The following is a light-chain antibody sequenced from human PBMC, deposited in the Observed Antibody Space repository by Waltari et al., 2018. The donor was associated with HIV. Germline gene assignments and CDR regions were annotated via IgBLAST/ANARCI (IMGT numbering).Light chain of an antibody. Sequence: DIQMTQSPSTLSASVGDTVTITCRASQSIGVWLAWYQQKPGKAPKFLISKASSLESGVPSRFSGSGAATEFTLTISSLQPDDFATYFCQEYTTYLGTFGQGTKVESK. CDR2: KAS. V-gene: IGKV1-5*03. CDR3: QEYTTYLGT. CDR1: QSIGVW. J-gene: IGKJ1*01.